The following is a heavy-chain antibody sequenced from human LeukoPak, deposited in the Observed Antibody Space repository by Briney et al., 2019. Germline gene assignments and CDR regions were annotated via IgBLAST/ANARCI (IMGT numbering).Heavy chain of an antibody. Sequence: PGGSLRLSCAASGFTFSSYGMYWVRRAPGKGLEWVAFIRYDGSNKHYADSVKGRLTISRDNARNSLYLQMNSLRAEDTAVYYCARVSAGVIGIKDVFDIWGQGTMVTVSS. D-gene: IGHD3-16*02. V-gene: IGHV3-30*02. CDR1: GFTFSSYG. CDR3: ARVSAGVIGIKDVFDI. J-gene: IGHJ3*02. CDR2: IRYDGSNK.